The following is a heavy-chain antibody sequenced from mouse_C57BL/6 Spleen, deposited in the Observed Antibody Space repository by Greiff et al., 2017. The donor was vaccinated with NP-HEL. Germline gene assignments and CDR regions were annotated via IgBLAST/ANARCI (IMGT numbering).Heavy chain of an antibody. D-gene: IGHD3-1*01. J-gene: IGHJ2*01. V-gene: IGHV2-5*01. Sequence: VQLQQSGPGLVQPSQSLSITCTVSGFSLTSYGVHWVRQSPGKGLEWLGVIWRGGSTDYNAAFMSRLSITKDNSKSQVFFKMNSLQADDTAIYYCAKNFPGSGGYFDYWGQGTTLTVSS. CDR3: AKNFPGSGGYFDY. CDR2: IWRGGST. CDR1: GFSLTSYG.